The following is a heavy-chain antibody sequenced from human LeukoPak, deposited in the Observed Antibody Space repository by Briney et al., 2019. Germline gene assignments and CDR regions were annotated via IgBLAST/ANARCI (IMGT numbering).Heavy chain of an antibody. J-gene: IGHJ6*02. CDR2: VSDSGST. CDR3: ARSRARFRVAGLDV. Sequence: PSETLSLTCAVYGGSFSGYYWSWIRQFPGQGLEWIGQVSDSGSTNYKPSLKSRVTISVDTSKNQFSLKLTSVTAADTAIYFCARSRARFRVAGLDVWGQGTTVSVSS. D-gene: IGHD3-3*01. CDR1: GGSFSGYY. V-gene: IGHV4-34*01.